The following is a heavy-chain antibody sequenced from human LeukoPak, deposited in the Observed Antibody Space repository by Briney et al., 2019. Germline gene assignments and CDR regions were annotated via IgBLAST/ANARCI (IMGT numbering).Heavy chain of an antibody. Sequence: SETLSLTCAVYGGSFSGYYWSWIRQPPGKGLEWIGEIIHSGRTNYNPSLKSRVTISADTSKNQFSLKLSSVTAADTAVYYCARGREVVTAIRPGNDYWGQGTLVTVSS. D-gene: IGHD2-21*02. J-gene: IGHJ4*02. CDR3: ARGREVVTAIRPGNDY. CDR2: IIHSGRT. V-gene: IGHV4-34*01. CDR1: GGSFSGYY.